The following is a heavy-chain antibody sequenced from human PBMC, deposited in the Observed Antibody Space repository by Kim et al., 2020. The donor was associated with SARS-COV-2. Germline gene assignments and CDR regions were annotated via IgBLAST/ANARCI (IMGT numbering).Heavy chain of an antibody. CDR3: AKGHYGMDV. V-gene: IGHV3-7*01. CDR2: INHDASEE. CDR1: GTTYW. Sequence: GGSLRLSCAASGTTYWMTWIHQTPGKGLEWVANINHDASEENYLDSVRGRFTISRDIAKNSVYLQMNNLRAGDTAVYYCAKGHYGMDVWGQGATVIVSS. J-gene: IGHJ6*02.